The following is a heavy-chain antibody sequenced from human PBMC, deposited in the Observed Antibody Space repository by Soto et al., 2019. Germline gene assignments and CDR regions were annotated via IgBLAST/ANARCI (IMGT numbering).Heavy chain of an antibody. Sequence: QLQLQESGSGLVKPSQTLSLTCAVSGGSISSGGYSWSWIRQPPGKGLEWIGYIYHSGSTYYNPALQRRVTIAVDRSKNQFSLKLRSVTAADTAVYYCAAGGGLPRYYWGQGTLVTVSS. CDR2: IYHSGST. V-gene: IGHV4-30-2*01. CDR3: AAGGGLPRYY. D-gene: IGHD5-12*01. CDR1: GGSISSGGYS. J-gene: IGHJ4*02.